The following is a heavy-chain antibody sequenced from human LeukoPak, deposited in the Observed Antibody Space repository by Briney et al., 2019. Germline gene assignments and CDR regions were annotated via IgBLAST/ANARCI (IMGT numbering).Heavy chain of an antibody. V-gene: IGHV3-48*04. Sequence: GGSLRLSCAASGFTFSSYSMNWVRQAPGKGLEWVSSISSSGSTIYYADSVKGRFTISRDNAKNSLYLQMNSLRAEDTAVYYCATDGGNTAMVMLDYWGQGTLVTVSS. CDR2: ISSSGSTI. CDR3: ATDGGNTAMVMLDY. CDR1: GFTFSSYS. J-gene: IGHJ4*02. D-gene: IGHD5-18*01.